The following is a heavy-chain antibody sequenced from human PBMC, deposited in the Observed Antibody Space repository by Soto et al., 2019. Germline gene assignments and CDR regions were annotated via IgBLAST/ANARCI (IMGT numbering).Heavy chain of an antibody. CDR3: AKGLVPAAMRGYYFDY. V-gene: IGHV3-23*01. Sequence: GGSLRLSCAASGFTFSSYAMSWVRQAPGKGLEWVSAISGSGGSTYYADSVKGRFTISRDNSKNTLYLQMNSLRAEDTAVYYCAKGLVPAAMRGYYFDYWGQGTLVTVSS. CDR1: GFTFSSYA. D-gene: IGHD2-2*01. CDR2: ISGSGGST. J-gene: IGHJ4*02.